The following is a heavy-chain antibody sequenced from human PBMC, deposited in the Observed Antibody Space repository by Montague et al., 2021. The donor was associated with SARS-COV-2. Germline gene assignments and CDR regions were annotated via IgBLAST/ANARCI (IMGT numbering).Heavy chain of an antibody. Sequence: SLRLSCAASGFTFSSYAMSWVRQPPGKGLEWVSGASGSGADTYYADSVKGRFTISRDNSKNTVFLQMSSLRAEDTAVFYCAKLSNSGPTFSDSWGQGTLVTVSS. CDR1: GFTFSSYA. D-gene: IGHD2/OR15-2a*01. V-gene: IGHV3-23*01. CDR2: ASGSGADT. J-gene: IGHJ5*01. CDR3: AKLSNSGPTFSDS.